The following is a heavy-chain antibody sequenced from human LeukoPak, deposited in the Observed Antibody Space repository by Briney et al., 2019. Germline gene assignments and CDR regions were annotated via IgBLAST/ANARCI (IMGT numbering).Heavy chain of an antibody. J-gene: IGHJ6*02. CDR3: ARQQQLVRYGYGMDV. V-gene: IGHV4-39*01. D-gene: IGHD6-6*01. Sequence: PSETLSLTCTVSGGSISSSSYYWGWIRQPPGKGLEWIGSIYYSGSTYYNPSLKSRVTISVDTSKNQFSLKLSSVTAADTAVYYCARQQQLVRYGYGMDVWGQGTTVTVSS. CDR1: GGSISSSSYY. CDR2: IYYSGST.